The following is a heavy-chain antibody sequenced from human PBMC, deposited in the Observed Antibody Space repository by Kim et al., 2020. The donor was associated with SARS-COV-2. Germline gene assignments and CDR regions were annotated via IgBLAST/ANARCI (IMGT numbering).Heavy chain of an antibody. Sequence: GGSLRLSCAASGFPFSNYAMSWVRQAPGKGLELVSAISGHGSNTCYADSVKGRFTISRDKSKSTLFLQMNSLRGDDTAVYYCARDVVGSGDYYYFIDSWGQGTLVTVSS. CDR3: ARDVVGSGDYYYFIDS. CDR2: ISGHGSNT. V-gene: IGHV3-23*01. J-gene: IGHJ4*02. CDR1: GFPFSNYA. D-gene: IGHD3-10*01.